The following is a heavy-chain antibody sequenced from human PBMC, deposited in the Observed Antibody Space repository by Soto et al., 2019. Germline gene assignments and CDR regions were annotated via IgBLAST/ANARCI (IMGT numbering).Heavy chain of an antibody. V-gene: IGHV4-30-4*01. J-gene: IGHJ6*02. CDR3: ARLMGGIVGATTWFYGMDV. Sequence: SETLSLTCTVSGGSISSGDYYWSWIRQPPGKGLEWIGYIYYSGSTYYNPSLKSRVTISVDTSKNQFSLKLSSVTAADTAVYYCARLMGGIVGATTWFYGMDVWGQGTTVTVSS. CDR1: GGSISSGDYY. CDR2: IYYSGST. D-gene: IGHD1-26*01.